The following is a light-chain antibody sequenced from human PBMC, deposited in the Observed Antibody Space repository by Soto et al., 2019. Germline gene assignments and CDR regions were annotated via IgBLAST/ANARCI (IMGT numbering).Light chain of an antibody. Sequence: EIVMTQSPATLSVSPGERATLSCRASQSFSSNLAWYQQKPGQAPRLLIYGASTRAIGIPARFSGSGSGTEFTLTISSLQSEDFAVYYCQQDNNWPLTFGGGTKVEIK. CDR2: GAS. CDR3: QQDNNWPLT. V-gene: IGKV3-15*01. CDR1: QSFSSN. J-gene: IGKJ4*01.